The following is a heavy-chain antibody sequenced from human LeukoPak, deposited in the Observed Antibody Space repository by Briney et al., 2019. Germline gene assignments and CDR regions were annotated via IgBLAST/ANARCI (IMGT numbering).Heavy chain of an antibody. CDR3: ARDWYRSFDY. J-gene: IGHJ4*02. V-gene: IGHV3-7*01. Sequence: GGSLRLSCAASGFTFSTYWMSWVRQAPGKGPEWVANIKEDGSDKYYVDSVKGRFTISKDNAKNSLYLQMNSLRAKDTAVYYCARDWYRSFDYWGQGTLVTVSS. CDR1: GFTFSTYW. D-gene: IGHD6-13*01. CDR2: IKEDGSDK.